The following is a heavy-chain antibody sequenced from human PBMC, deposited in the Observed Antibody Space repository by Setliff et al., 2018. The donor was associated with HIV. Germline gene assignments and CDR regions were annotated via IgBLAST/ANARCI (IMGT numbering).Heavy chain of an antibody. J-gene: IGHJ3*02. Sequence: GASVKVSCKASGYSFARYGLSWVRQAPGQGLEWMGWISGFNGNTKYAQSFQDRVAMTTETATSTADMEMRSLRSDDTAVYFCARVPYRGAWFSGGHGAFDIWGQGTMVTVSS. D-gene: IGHD6-19*01. CDR2: ISGFNGNT. CDR1: GYSFARYG. V-gene: IGHV1-18*01. CDR3: ARVPYRGAWFSGGHGAFDI.